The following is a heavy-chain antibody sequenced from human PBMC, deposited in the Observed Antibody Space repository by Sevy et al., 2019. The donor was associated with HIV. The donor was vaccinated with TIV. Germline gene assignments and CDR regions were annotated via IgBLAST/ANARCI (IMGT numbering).Heavy chain of an antibody. Sequence: GGSLRLSCAASGLTFNNAWMTWVRQAPGMGLEWVGRIKSKTDGGTTDYAAPVKSRVTISRDDSKNTLYLQMNSLKTEDTAVYYCTTKHGFWSGYYYFDYWGQGTLVTVSS. CDR1: GLTFNNAW. D-gene: IGHD3-3*01. J-gene: IGHJ4*02. CDR2: IKSKTDGGTT. CDR3: TTKHGFWSGYYYFDY. V-gene: IGHV3-15*01.